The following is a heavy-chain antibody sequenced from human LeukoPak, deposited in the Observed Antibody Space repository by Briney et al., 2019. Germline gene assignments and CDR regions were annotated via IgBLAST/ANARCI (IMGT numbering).Heavy chain of an antibody. J-gene: IGHJ4*02. CDR3: AKDQFLEWLPLIY. CDR2: ISYDGSNK. V-gene: IGHV3-30*18. Sequence: GGSLRLSCAASGFTFSSYGMHWVRQAPGKGLEWVAVISYDGSNKYYADSVKGRFTISRDNSKNTLYLQMNSLRAEDTAVYYCAKDQFLEWLPLIYWGQGTLVTVSS. D-gene: IGHD3-3*01. CDR1: GFTFSSYG.